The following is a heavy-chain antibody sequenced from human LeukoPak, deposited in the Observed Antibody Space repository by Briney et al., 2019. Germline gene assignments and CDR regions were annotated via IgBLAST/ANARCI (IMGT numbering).Heavy chain of an antibody. D-gene: IGHD1-26*01. V-gene: IGHV1-69*06. CDR2: IIPIFGTA. Sequence: ASVKVSCKASGGTFSSYAISWVRQAPGQGLEWLGGIIPIFGTANYAQKFQGRVTITADKYTSTAYMELSSLRSEDTAVYYCARDRVGRGWFDPWGQGTLVTVSS. CDR1: GGTFSSYA. J-gene: IGHJ5*02. CDR3: ARDRVGRGWFDP.